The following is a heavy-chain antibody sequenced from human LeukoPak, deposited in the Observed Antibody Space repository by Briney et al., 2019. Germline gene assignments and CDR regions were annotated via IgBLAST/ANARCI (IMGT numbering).Heavy chain of an antibody. CDR1: GFSFSTSS. V-gene: IGHV3-21*01. Sequence: GGSLRLSCAASGFSFSTSSMNWVRQAPGKGLEWVSSISGSSIYILYADSVKGRFTISRDDARSSLYLQMNSLRAEDTAVYYCARQRGSGCLDYWGQGTLVTVSS. CDR2: ISGSSIYI. CDR3: ARQRGSGCLDY. D-gene: IGHD6-19*01. J-gene: IGHJ4*02.